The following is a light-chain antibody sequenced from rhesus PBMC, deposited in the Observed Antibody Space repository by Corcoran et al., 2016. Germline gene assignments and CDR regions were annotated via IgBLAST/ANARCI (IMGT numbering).Light chain of an antibody. CDR3: QHYYNNPT. J-gene: IGKJ4*01. V-gene: IGKV1-25*01. CDR1: RGVTND. Sequence: DIQMTQSPSSLSASVGDRVTITCRASRGVTNDLAWYQQKTGETPRLLIYEASSLQSGIPSRFSGSGSGTDFTLPISSLQSEDFATYYCQHYYNNPTFGGGTKVEIK. CDR2: EAS.